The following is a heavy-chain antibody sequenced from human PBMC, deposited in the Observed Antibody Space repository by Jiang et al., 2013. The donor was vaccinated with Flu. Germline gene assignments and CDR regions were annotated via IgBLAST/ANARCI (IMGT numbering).Heavy chain of an antibody. D-gene: IGHD2-15*01. CDR3: ARDRGGYCSGGSCYSALATCGMDV. CDR2: ISSSGSTI. CDR1: GFTFSSYE. V-gene: IGHV3-48*03. Sequence: VQLVESGGGLVQPGGSLRLSCAASGFTFSSYEMNWVRQAPGKGLEWVSYISSSGSTIYYADSVKGRFTISRDNAKNSLYLQMNSLRAEDTAVYYCARDRGGYCSGGSCYSALATCGMDVWGKGTTVTVSS. J-gene: IGHJ6*04.